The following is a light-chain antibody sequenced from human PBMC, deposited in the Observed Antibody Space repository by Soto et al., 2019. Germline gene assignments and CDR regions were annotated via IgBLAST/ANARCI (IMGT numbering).Light chain of an antibody. J-gene: IGKJ4*01. CDR3: QQYNNWPRAT. CDR1: QSISSN. CDR2: RTS. V-gene: IGKV3-15*01. Sequence: DIVMTQSPATLSVSPGERATLSCMASQSISSNLAWSQQKPGHAPRLLMFRTSSRATGFPARFSGSGSGTEFNLTISSLQSEDFGVYYCQQYNNWPRATFGGGTKVDIK.